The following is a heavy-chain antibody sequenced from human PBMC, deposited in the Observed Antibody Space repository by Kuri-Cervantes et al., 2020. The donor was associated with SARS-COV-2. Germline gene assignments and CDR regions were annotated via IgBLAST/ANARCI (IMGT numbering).Heavy chain of an antibody. CDR2: IYHSGGT. Sequence: SETLSLTCAVSGYSLSSGYYWGWIRQPPGKGLEWIGSIYHSGGTYYNPSLESRVTISVDTSKNQFSLKLSSVTAADTAVYYCARDLQIAVVGGAFDIWGQGTMVTVSS. V-gene: IGHV4-38-2*02. J-gene: IGHJ3*02. D-gene: IGHD6-19*01. CDR3: ARDLQIAVVGGAFDI. CDR1: GYSLSSGYY.